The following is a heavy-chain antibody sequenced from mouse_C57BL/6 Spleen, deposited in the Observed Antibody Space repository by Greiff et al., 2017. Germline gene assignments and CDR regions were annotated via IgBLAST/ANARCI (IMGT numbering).Heavy chain of an antibody. CDR1: GYAFSSSW. CDR2: IYPGDGDT. J-gene: IGHJ4*01. V-gene: IGHV1-82*01. D-gene: IGHD1-1*01. CDR3: AGGDGSSFCYAMDY. Sequence: QVQLQQSGPELVKPGASVKISCKASGYAFSSSWMNWVKQRPGKGLEWIGRIYPGDGDTNYNGKFKGKATLTADKSSSTAYMQLSSLTSEDAAVYFCAGGDGSSFCYAMDYWGRGTSVTVSS.